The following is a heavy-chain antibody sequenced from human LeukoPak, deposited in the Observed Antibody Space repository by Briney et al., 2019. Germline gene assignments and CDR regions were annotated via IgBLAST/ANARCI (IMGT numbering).Heavy chain of an antibody. V-gene: IGHV1-2*02. Sequence: ASVTVSCTASRYTFTGYYIHWVRQAPGQGLEWMGWINPNSGGTNYAQKFQGRVTMTRDTSINTAYMELSRLRSDDTAVYYCARAVAAAGTGAEYFQHWGQGTLVTVSS. CDR3: ARAVAAAGTGAEYFQH. D-gene: IGHD6-13*01. J-gene: IGHJ1*01. CDR1: RYTFTGYY. CDR2: INPNSGGT.